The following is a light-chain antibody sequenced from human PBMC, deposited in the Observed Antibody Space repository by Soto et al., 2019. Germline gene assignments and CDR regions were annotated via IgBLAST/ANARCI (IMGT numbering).Light chain of an antibody. V-gene: IGLV2-11*01. CDR2: DVS. J-gene: IGLJ1*01. Sequence: QSALTQPRSVSGSPGQSVTISCTGTSTDVGGYNYVSSYQQHPGKVPKLMLYDVSKRPSGVPDRFSGSKSGNTASLTTSGLQAEVEADYYCCSYAGRDTLYVFGSGTKLTVL. CDR3: CSYAGRDTLYV. CDR1: STDVGGYNY.